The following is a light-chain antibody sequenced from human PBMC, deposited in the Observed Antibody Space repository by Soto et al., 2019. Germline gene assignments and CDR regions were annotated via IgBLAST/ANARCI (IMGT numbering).Light chain of an antibody. CDR2: EVS. J-gene: IGLJ3*02. CDR1: SSDVGGYNY. Sequence: QSALTQPPSASGSPGQSVTISCTGTSSDVGGYNYVSWYQQHPGKAPKLMIYEVSKRPSGVPDRFSGSKSGSTASLTVSGLQAEHEADYYCSSYAGSNNWVFGGGTKLTVL. V-gene: IGLV2-8*01. CDR3: SSYAGSNNWV.